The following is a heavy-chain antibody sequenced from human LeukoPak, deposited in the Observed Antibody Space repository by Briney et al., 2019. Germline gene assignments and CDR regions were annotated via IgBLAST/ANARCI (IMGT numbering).Heavy chain of an antibody. Sequence: SETLSLTCSVSGDSLGIYKWSWIRQPPGKGLEWIAHISSSGSAIYNPSLMSRVSMAVDTSKNQFSLRLISVTAADTAVYYCAGRSGSHTIDYWGQGTLVTVSS. CDR2: ISSSGSA. J-gene: IGHJ4*02. D-gene: IGHD1-26*01. CDR3: AGRSGSHTIDY. CDR1: GDSLGIYK. V-gene: IGHV4-4*07.